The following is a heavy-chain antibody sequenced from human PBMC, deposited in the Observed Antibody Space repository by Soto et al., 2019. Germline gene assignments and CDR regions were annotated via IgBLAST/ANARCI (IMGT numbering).Heavy chain of an antibody. CDR1: GDSISSVNW. D-gene: IGHD2-8*01. CDR2: ISPGGNT. CDR3: ARIDCTDGVCEWNWLDP. V-gene: IGHV4-4*02. Sequence: QVQLQESGPGLVKPSETLSLTCAVSGDSISSVNWWTWVRQPPGKGLEWIGEISPGGNTNYNPSLKSRVTISADKSNNQFSLNLRSVTAADTAVYYCARIDCTDGVCEWNWLDPWGQGILITVSS. J-gene: IGHJ5*02.